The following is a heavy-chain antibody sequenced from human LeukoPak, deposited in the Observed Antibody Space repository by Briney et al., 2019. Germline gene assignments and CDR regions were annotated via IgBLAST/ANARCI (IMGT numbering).Heavy chain of an antibody. CDR3: ARDRSQYSSGWFDP. D-gene: IGHD6-25*01. V-gene: IGHV4-59*01. CDR2: IHYSGST. Sequence: SETLSLTCTVSGGSISSYYWSWIRQPPGKGLEWIGYIHYSGSTNYNPSLKSRVTISVDTSKNQFSLKLSSVTAADTAVYYCARDRSQYSSGWFDPWGQGTLVTVSS. J-gene: IGHJ5*02. CDR1: GGSISSYY.